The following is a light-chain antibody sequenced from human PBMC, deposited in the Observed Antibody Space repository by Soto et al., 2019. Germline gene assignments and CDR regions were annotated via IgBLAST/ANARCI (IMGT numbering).Light chain of an antibody. Sequence: QCALTQPASVSGSPGQSITISCTGTSSDVGGYNYVSWYQQHPGKAPKLMIYDVSNRPSGVSNRFSGSKSGNTASLTISGLQAEDEADYYCSSYTSSSTLFGGGTQLTVL. V-gene: IGLV2-14*01. CDR2: DVS. CDR1: SSDVGGYNY. J-gene: IGLJ2*01. CDR3: SSYTSSSTL.